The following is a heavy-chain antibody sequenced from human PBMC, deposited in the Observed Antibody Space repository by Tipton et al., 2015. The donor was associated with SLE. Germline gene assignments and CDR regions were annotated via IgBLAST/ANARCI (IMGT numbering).Heavy chain of an antibody. D-gene: IGHD1-26*01. J-gene: IGHJ4*02. CDR1: GFTFSSYA. CDR2: ISYDGSNK. CDR3: ARTFSGSYWFDY. V-gene: IGHV3-30*04. Sequence: SLRLSCAASGFTFSSYAMHWVRQAPGKGLEWVAVISYDGSNKYYADSVKGRFTISRDNSKNTLYLQMNSLRAEDTAVYYCARTFSGSYWFDYWGQGTLVTVSS.